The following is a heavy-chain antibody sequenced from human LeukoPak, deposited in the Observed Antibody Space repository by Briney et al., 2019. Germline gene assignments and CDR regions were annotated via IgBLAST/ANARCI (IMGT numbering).Heavy chain of an antibody. Sequence: SETLSLTCTVSGGSISSYYWSWIRQPPGKGLEWIGYIYYSGSTNYNPSLKSRVTISVDTSKNQFSLKLSSVTAADTAVYYGARDSRDFWSGYYRFDPWGQGTLVTVSS. D-gene: IGHD3-3*01. CDR1: GGSISSYY. CDR3: ARDSRDFWSGYYRFDP. J-gene: IGHJ5*02. V-gene: IGHV4-59*01. CDR2: IYYSGST.